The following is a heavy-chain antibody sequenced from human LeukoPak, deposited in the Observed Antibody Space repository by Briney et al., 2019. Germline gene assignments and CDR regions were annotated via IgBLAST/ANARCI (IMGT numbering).Heavy chain of an antibody. D-gene: IGHD3-22*01. CDR2: IIPTFGIA. CDR1: GGTFSSYA. CDR3: AGESRPNYYDSSGYRFDY. J-gene: IGHJ4*02. V-gene: IGHV1-69*04. Sequence: SVKVSCKASGGTFSSYAISWVRQAPGQGLEWMGRIIPTFGIANYAQKFQGRVTITADKSTSTAYMELSSLRSEDTAVYYCAGESRPNYYDSSGYRFDYWGQGTLVTVSS.